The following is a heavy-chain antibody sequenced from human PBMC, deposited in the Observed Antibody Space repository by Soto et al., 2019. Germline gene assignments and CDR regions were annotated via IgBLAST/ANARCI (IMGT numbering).Heavy chain of an antibody. CDR1: GFTFSSYW. J-gene: IGHJ3*02. CDR3: ARDPSGLRFLEWSLQEGAFDI. CDR2: ISSSSSYI. D-gene: IGHD3-3*01. V-gene: IGHV3-21*01. Sequence: NPGGSLRLSCAASGFTFSSYWMHWVRHAPGKGLMWVSSISSSSSYIYYADSVKGRFTISRDNAKNSLYLQMNSLRAEDTAVYYCARDPSGLRFLEWSLQEGAFDIWGQGTMVTVSS.